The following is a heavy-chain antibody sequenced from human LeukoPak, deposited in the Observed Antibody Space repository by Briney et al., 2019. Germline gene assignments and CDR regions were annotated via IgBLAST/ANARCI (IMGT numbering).Heavy chain of an antibody. CDR2: IKSKTHGGTT. J-gene: IGHJ4*02. CDR1: GFTFSTAW. CDR3: TTGERPGY. Sequence: GGSLRLSCAASGFTFSTAWMSWVRQAPGQGMEWVGRIKSKTHGGTTDYAAPVKGRFTISRDDSKSTLYLQMNSLKAEDTAVYYCTTGERPGYWGQGTLVTVSS. V-gene: IGHV3-15*01. D-gene: IGHD3-16*01.